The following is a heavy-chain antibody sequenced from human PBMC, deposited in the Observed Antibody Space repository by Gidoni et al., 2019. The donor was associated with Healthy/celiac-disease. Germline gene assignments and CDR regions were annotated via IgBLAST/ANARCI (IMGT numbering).Heavy chain of an antibody. Sequence: QVQLVQSGAEVKKPGASVKVSCKVSGYTLTDLSMHWVRHAPGNGLEWMGGFDPEDGETIYAQKFQGRVTMTEDTSTDTAYMELSSLRSEDTAVYYCATVRGSSGYYEYYFDYWGQGTLVTVSS. CDR3: ATVRGSSGYYEYYFDY. V-gene: IGHV1-24*01. J-gene: IGHJ4*02. CDR2: FDPEDGET. D-gene: IGHD3-22*01. CDR1: GYTLTDLS.